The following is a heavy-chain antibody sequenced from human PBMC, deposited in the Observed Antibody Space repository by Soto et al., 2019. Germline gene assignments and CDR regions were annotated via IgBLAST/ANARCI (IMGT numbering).Heavy chain of an antibody. CDR2: IKDGGST. CDR3: ARGQEGVVATH. J-gene: IGHJ4*02. V-gene: IGHV4-34*01. D-gene: IGHD2-15*01. Sequence: QVQLQQWGAGLLKPSETLSLTCAVNGGSFTGYYWSWVRQPPGKGPEWIGEIKDGGSTNYSPSLRSRVTISADTSKKQFSLKVTSVTAADTAVYYCARGQEGVVATHWDQGTLVTVSS. CDR1: GGSFTGYY.